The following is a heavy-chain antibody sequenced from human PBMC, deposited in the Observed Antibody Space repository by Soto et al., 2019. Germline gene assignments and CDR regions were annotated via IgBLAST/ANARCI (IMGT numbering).Heavy chain of an antibody. Sequence: GASVKVSFKASGGTFSSYTISWVRQAPGQGLEWMGRIIPILGIANYAQKFQGRVTITADKSTSTAYMELSSLRSEDTAVYYCARDVPYYDSSGYYHYYFDYWGQGTLVTVSS. V-gene: IGHV1-69*04. J-gene: IGHJ4*02. D-gene: IGHD3-22*01. CDR3: ARDVPYYDSSGYYHYYFDY. CDR2: IIPILGIA. CDR1: GGTFSSYT.